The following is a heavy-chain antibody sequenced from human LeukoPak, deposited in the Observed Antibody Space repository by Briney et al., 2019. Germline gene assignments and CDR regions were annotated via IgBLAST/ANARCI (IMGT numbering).Heavy chain of an antibody. J-gene: IGHJ4*02. V-gene: IGHV3-23*01. CDR2: ISGTGGNT. Sequence: GGSLRLSCAASGFTFSSYAMSWVRQAPGKGLEWVSTISGTGGNTYYADSVKGRFTISRDNSKNTLYLQMNSLRVEDTAVYYCAKDLRPRAPLWYFDYWGQGALVTVSS. D-gene: IGHD3-10*01. CDR3: AKDLRPRAPLWYFDY. CDR1: GFTFSSYA.